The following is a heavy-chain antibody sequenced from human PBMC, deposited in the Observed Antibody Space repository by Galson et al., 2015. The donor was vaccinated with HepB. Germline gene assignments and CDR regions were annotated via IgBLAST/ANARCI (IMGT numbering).Heavy chain of an antibody. CDR3: ARKGALYDFWSGYYKAYYYYMDV. J-gene: IGHJ6*03. CDR1: GGSISSYY. Sequence: SETLSLTCTVSGGSISSYYWSWIRQPPGKGLEWIGYIYYSGSTNYNPSLKSRVTISVDTSKNQFSLKLSSVTAADTAVYYCARKGALYDFWSGYYKAYYYYMDVWGKGTTVTVSS. CDR2: IYYSGST. V-gene: IGHV4-59*12. D-gene: IGHD3-3*01.